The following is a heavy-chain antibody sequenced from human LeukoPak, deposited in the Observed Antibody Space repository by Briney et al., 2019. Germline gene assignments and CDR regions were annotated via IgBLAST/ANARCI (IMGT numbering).Heavy chain of an antibody. CDR2: ISSDGINK. CDR1: GFTFSRYG. D-gene: IGHD1-26*01. V-gene: IGHV3-30*04. Sequence: GGSLRLSCAASGFTFSRYGMHWVRQGPGKGLEWVAVISSDGINKYYADSVKGRFTISRDNAKNSLYLQMNSLRAEDTAVYYCAKDGTSRSYNWFDPWGQGTLVTVSS. J-gene: IGHJ5*02. CDR3: AKDGTSRSYNWFDP.